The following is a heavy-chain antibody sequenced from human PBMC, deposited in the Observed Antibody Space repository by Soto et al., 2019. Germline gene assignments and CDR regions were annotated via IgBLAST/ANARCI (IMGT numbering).Heavy chain of an antibody. J-gene: IGHJ6*02. D-gene: IGHD6-6*01. CDR1: GFTFSVSA. Sequence: EVQLVQSGGGRVQPGGSLKLSCEASGFTFSVSAIHWVRLASGKGLEWVGRIRTRKNRYVTTYAASVKGRFSLSRDDSKNTADLQMNSLKTEDTAVYYCARSEYGLDVWGQGTAVTVSS. CDR2: IRTRKNRYVT. V-gene: IGHV3-73*02. CDR3: ARSEYGLDV.